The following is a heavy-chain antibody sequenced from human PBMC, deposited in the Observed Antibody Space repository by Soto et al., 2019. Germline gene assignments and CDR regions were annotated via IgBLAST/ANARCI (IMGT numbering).Heavy chain of an antibody. CDR2: ISYDGTEK. J-gene: IGHJ6*02. CDR1: GFTFSKYG. CDR3: AKDLASPGVYYYYAIDV. D-gene: IGHD5-12*01. V-gene: IGHV3-30*18. Sequence: GGSLRLSCAASGFTFSKYGMHWVRQAPGKGLEWVAVISYDGTEKYYADSVKGRFSISRDNSKNILYLQMNSLRPEDTAVFYCAKDLASPGVYYYYAIDVWGQGTTVTVSS.